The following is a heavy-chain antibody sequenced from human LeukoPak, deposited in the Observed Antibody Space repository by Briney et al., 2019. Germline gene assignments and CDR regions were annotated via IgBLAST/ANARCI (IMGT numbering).Heavy chain of an antibody. CDR3: ARGGGAFCGSDCHRNFDY. J-gene: IGHJ4*02. D-gene: IGHD2-21*02. V-gene: IGHV3-53*01. CDR1: GLTVGTDY. Sequence: GGSLRLSCATSGLTVGTDYMSWVRQAPGKGLEWVSVIYRDGSTYYTDSVKGRFTISRDNSDNTLYLQMNSLRAEDTAVYYCARGGGAFCGSDCHRNFDYWGQGTLVTVSS. CDR2: IYRDGST.